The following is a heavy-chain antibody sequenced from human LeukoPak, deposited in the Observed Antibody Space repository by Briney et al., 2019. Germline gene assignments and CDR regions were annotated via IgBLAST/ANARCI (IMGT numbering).Heavy chain of an antibody. J-gene: IGHJ6*02. V-gene: IGHV4-59*01. CDR2: VYNSGST. D-gene: IGHD1-26*01. Sequence: SETLSLTCTVSGGSISIYYWSWIRQPPGKGLEWIGYVYNSGSTDYNPSLKSRVTMSVDTSKNLFSLKVSSVTAADTAVYYCARGRSNYYGMDVWGQGTTVTVSS. CDR3: ARGRSNYYGMDV. CDR1: GGSISIYY.